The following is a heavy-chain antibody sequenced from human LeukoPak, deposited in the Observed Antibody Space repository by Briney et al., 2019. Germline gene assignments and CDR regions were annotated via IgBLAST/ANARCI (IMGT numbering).Heavy chain of an antibody. D-gene: IGHD1-20*01. CDR1: GGTFNSHA. V-gene: IGHV1-69*05. Sequence: SVKVSCKASGGTFNSHAISWVRQAPGQGLQWMGRFIPIFGTANYAQKFRGRVSITTDASTSTAYMQLSSLRFDDTAVYYCARDLGITGTYDNHCFDYWGQGTLVTVSP. CDR3: ARDLGITGTYDNHCFDY. CDR2: FIPIFGTA. J-gene: IGHJ4*02.